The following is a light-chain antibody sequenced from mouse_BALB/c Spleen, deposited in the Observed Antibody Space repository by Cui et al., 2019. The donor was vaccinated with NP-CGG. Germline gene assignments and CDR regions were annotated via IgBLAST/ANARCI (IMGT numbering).Light chain of an antibody. CDR3: GLWYSNHWV. J-gene: IGLJ1*01. V-gene: IGLV1*01. Sequence: QAVVTQESALTTSPGETVTLTCRSSTGPVTTNNYAHWVHETPAHFFSSLFGCSSNRAPGVPARFSGSLIGDKAALTITGAQTEDEAIYFCGLWYSNHWVFGGGTKLTVL. CDR2: CSS. CDR1: TGPVTTNNY.